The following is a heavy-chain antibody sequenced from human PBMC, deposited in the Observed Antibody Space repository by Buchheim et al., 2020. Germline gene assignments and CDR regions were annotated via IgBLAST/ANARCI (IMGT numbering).Heavy chain of an antibody. CDR2: ISSRGDTE. D-gene: IGHD6-13*01. Sequence: QVLLEESGGGLVKPGGSLRLSCAASGFSFRDYFMSWIRQAPGKGLEWISYISSRGDTEYYAESVRGRFSISRDNTNNSVFLQVTSLRADDTAVYFCARDLGAGAASFDHWGQGIL. V-gene: IGHV3-11*01. CDR1: GFSFRDYF. J-gene: IGHJ4*02. CDR3: ARDLGAGAASFDH.